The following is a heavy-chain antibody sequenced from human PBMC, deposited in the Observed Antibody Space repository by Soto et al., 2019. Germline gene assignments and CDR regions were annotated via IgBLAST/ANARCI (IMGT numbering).Heavy chain of an antibody. V-gene: IGHV3-23*01. CDR3: TRNTSGRQGSAFDI. CDR1: GFTFSSSA. Sequence: SGGALRLSCAASGFTFSSSAITWVRQASGKGLEWVSAISGGGTVTYYTDSVKGRFTISRDNSKNTLYLQMNSLRAEDTAVYYCTRNTSGRQGSAFDIWGQGTMVTVSS. J-gene: IGHJ3*02. CDR2: ISGGGTVT. D-gene: IGHD6-19*01.